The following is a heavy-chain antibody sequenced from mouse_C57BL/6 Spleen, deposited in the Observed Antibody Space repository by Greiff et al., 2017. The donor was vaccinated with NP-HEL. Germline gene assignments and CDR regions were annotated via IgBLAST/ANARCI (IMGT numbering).Heavy chain of an antibody. D-gene: IGHD1-2*01. CDR3: ARTFITTVPYYAMDY. V-gene: IGHV1-82*01. J-gene: IGHJ4*01. CDR1: GYAFSSSW. Sequence: QVQLKESGPELVKPGASVKISCKASGYAFSSSWMNWVKQRPGKGLEWIGRIYPGDGDTNYNGKFKGKATLTADKSSSTAYMQLSSLTSEDSAVYFCARTFITTVPYYAMDYWGQGTSVTVSS. CDR2: IYPGDGDT.